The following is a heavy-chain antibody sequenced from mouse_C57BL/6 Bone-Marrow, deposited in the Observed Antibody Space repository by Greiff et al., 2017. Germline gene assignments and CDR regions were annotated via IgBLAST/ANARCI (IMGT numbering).Heavy chain of an antibody. CDR1: GYAFSSSW. D-gene: IGHD1-2*01. CDR3: ARRYYGPRVFDY. CDR2: IYPGDGDT. Sequence: QVHVKQSGPELVKPGASVKISCKASGYAFSSSWMNWVKQRPGKGIEWIGRIYPGDGDTNYNGKFKGKATLTADKSSSTAYMQLSSLTSEDSAVYFCARRYYGPRVFDYWGQGTTLTVSS. V-gene: IGHV1-82*01. J-gene: IGHJ2*01.